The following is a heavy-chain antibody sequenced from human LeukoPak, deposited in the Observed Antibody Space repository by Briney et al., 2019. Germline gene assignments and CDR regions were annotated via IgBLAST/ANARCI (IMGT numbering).Heavy chain of an antibody. CDR1: GFTFEKYW. CDR3: ARWAGVTDQ. J-gene: IGHJ4*02. Sequence: GGSLRLSCAASGFTFEKYWMSWVRQVPRKGPEWVANIKQDGSVDHYLDSVRGRFTISRDNAKNSLFLQMDSLIAEDTAVYYCARWAGVTDQWGQGTLVTVSS. CDR2: IKQDGSVD. V-gene: IGHV3-7*01. D-gene: IGHD5-18*01.